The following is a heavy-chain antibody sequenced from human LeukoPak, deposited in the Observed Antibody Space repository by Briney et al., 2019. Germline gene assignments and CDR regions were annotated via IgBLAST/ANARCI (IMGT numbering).Heavy chain of an antibody. J-gene: IGHJ4*02. D-gene: IGHD4-17*01. CDR1: GYTFTGYY. V-gene: IGHV1-46*01. Sequence: GASVKVSCKASGYTFTGYYMHWVRQAPGQGLEWMGIINPSGGSTSYAQKFQGRVTMTRDTSTSTVYMELSSLRSEDTAVYYCAREGTNGDYPGYWGQGTLVTVSS. CDR2: INPSGGST. CDR3: AREGTNGDYPGY.